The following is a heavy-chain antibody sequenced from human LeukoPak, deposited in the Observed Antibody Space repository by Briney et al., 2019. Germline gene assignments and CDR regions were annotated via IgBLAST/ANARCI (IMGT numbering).Heavy chain of an antibody. CDR3: ARGQSGVRGANVPNLMGFDP. Sequence: SETLSLTCTVSGVSISSASYYWSWIRQPAGKGLEWIGRIHTSGNTNYNPSLKSRVTISIDTSKNQISLILSSVTAADTAVYFCARGQSGVRGANVPNLMGFDPRGQGTLVIVSS. D-gene: IGHD3-10*01. V-gene: IGHV4-61*02. CDR1: GVSISSASYY. CDR2: IHTSGNT. J-gene: IGHJ5*02.